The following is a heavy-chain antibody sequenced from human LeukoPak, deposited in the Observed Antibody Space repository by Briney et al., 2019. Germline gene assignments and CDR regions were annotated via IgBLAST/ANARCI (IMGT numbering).Heavy chain of an antibody. V-gene: IGHV4-39*01. CDR3: ARLAAAGTVW. D-gene: IGHD6-13*01. CDR1: GGSISSSFYY. J-gene: IGHJ4*02. CDR2: MYYRGST. Sequence: PSETLSLTCTVSGGSISSSFYYWGWIRQPPGTGLEWIGSMYYRGSTYYNPSLKSRVTTSVDTSKNQFSLKLSSVTAADTAVYYCARLAAAGTVWWGQGTLVTVSS.